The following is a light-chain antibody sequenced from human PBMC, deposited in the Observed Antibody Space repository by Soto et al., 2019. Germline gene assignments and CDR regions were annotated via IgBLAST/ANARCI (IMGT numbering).Light chain of an antibody. CDR3: QSHDTKLDSVV. V-gene: IGLV2-11*01. J-gene: IGLJ2*01. CDR1: SSDVGGYNY. Sequence: QSALTQPRSVSGSPGQSVTISCTGTSSDVGGYNYVSWYQQHPGKAPKLMIYDVSKRPSGVPDRFSGSKSGNTASLTISGLQAEDEADYYCQSHDTKLDSVVFGGGTKLTVL. CDR2: DVS.